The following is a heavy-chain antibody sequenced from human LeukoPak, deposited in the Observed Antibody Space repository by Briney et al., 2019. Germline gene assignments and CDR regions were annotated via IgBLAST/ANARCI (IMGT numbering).Heavy chain of an antibody. CDR3: ARDIYRDYEGY. D-gene: IGHD4-17*01. J-gene: IGHJ4*02. V-gene: IGHV1-2*02. CDR2: INPNSGGT. CDR1: VYSFTGSY. Sequence: ASVKVSCKASVYSFTGSYMRSVSQAPGQGLEWMGWINPNSGGTNYAQKFQGRVTMTRDTSISTAYMEPSRLTSDDTALYFCARDIYRDYEGYWGQGTLVTVSS.